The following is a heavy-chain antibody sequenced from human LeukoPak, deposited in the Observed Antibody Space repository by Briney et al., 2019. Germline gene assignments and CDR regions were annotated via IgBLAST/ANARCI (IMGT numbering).Heavy chain of an antibody. J-gene: IGHJ5*02. CDR3: ARNIVVVVAASLSPFDP. CDR2: IIPIFGTA. Sequence: SVKVSCXASGGTFSSYAISWVRQALGQGLEWMGGIIPIFGTANYAQKFQGRVTITADESTSTAYMEPSSLRSEDTAVYYCARNIVVVVAASLSPFDPWGQGTLVTVSS. CDR1: GGTFSSYA. V-gene: IGHV1-69*13. D-gene: IGHD2-15*01.